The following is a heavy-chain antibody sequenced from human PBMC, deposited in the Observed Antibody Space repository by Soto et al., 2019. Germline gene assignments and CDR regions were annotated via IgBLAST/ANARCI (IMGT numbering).Heavy chain of an antibody. CDR3: AKNIGYWSGGFFDNGYFDY. J-gene: IGHJ4*02. CDR1: GFTFRTYA. V-gene: IGHV3-23*01. CDR2: INGGGTYT. Sequence: EVQLLESGGGLVQPGGSLRLSCAASGFTFRTYAMTWVRQGPGKGLEWVSAINGGGTYTYYADSVKGRFTISRDNSKNTLYLQMNSLRVEDTAVYYCAKNIGYWSGGFFDNGYFDYWGQGTLLTFAS. D-gene: IGHD2-15*01.